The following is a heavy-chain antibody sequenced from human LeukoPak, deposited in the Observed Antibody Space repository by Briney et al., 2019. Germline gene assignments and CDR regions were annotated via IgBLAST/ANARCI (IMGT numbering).Heavy chain of an antibody. Sequence: PSETLSLTCTVSGGSISSSSYYWGWIRQPPGKGLEWIGSIYYSGSTYYNPSLKIRVTISVDTSKNQFSLKLSAVTAADTAVYYCARSPGPLRLGELSFDFDYWGQGTLVTVSS. D-gene: IGHD3-16*02. V-gene: IGHV4-39*07. CDR1: GGSISSSSYY. CDR2: IYYSGST. CDR3: ARSPGPLRLGELSFDFDY. J-gene: IGHJ4*02.